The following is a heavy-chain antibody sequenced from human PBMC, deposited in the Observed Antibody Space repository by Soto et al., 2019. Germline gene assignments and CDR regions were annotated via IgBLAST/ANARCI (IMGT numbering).Heavy chain of an antibody. CDR1: GFTFSNYA. J-gene: IGHJ4*02. Sequence: GGSLRLSCAASGFTFSNYAMSWVRQAPGMGLEWVSTISGTAVATYYADSVKGRFTIPRDNSKNTLSLQMNGLRAEDTAVYYCAKAPRPIWNWYYFDYWGQGTLVTVSS. CDR2: ISGTAVAT. CDR3: AKAPRPIWNWYYFDY. V-gene: IGHV3-23*01. D-gene: IGHD1-7*01.